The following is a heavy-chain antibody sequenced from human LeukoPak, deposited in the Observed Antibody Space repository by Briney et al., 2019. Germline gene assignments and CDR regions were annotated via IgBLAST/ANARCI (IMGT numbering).Heavy chain of an antibody. V-gene: IGHV3-15*01. CDR1: GFTFTNAW. CDR3: TTTGSKYFYDTSLSY. CDR2: IKSKTDGGTT. D-gene: IGHD3-22*01. J-gene: IGHJ4*02. Sequence: AGGSLRLSGAASGFTFTNAWMTWVRQAPGKGLEWVGRIKSKTDGGTTDYAAAVKGRFTISRDDSKNTLFLQMNSLKTEDTAVYYCTTTGSKYFYDTSLSYWGQGTLVTVSS.